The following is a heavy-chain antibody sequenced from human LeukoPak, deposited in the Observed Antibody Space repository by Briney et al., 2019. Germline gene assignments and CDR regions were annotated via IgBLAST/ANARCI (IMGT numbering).Heavy chain of an antibody. CDR3: ARGGVLLWFGELRNPFDY. CDR2: INPNSGGT. CDR1: GYTFTCYY. J-gene: IGHJ4*02. Sequence: ASVKVSCKASGYTFTCYYMHWVRQAPGQGLEWMGWINPNSGGTNYAQKFQGWVTMTRDTSISTAYMELSRLRSDDTAVYYCARGGVLLWFGELRNPFDYWGQGTLVTVSS. V-gene: IGHV1-2*04. D-gene: IGHD3-10*01.